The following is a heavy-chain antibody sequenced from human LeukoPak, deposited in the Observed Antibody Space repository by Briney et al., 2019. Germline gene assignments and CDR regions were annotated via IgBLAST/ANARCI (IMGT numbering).Heavy chain of an antibody. CDR3: ARVRDGYNDAYDI. CDR1: GYTFTSYY. Sequence: EASVKVSCKASGYTFTSYYMHWVRQAPGQGLEWMGIIKPSGGDTSYAQTLQGRVFMTRDTSTSTVYMELSSLKSEDTAVYYCARVRDGYNDAYDIWGQGTMVTVSS. J-gene: IGHJ3*02. CDR2: IKPSGGDT. V-gene: IGHV1-46*04. D-gene: IGHD5-24*01.